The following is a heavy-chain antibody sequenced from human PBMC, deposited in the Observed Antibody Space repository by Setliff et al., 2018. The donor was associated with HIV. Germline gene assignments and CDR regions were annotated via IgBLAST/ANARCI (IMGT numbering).Heavy chain of an antibody. CDR1: GGSFSGYY. CDR3: VREGVRRGLGSGSFRYRAYYFDQ. D-gene: IGHD3-10*01. CDR2: INHSGRT. J-gene: IGHJ4*02. V-gene: IGHV4-34*01. Sequence: SETLSLTCAVYGGSFSGYYWSWIRQSPGKGLEWIGEINHSGRTNYNPSLQSRVTISLDRSKTQFPLNLRSVTAADTAVYYCVREGVRRGLGSGSFRYRAYYFDQWGQGTLVTVSS.